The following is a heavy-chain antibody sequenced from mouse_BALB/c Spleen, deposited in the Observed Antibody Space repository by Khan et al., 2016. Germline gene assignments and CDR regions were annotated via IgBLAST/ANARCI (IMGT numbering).Heavy chain of an antibody. D-gene: IGHD1-1*01. Sequence: VQLQESGAEMAKPGASVKMSCKASGYTFTDYWMHWVKQRPGQGLEWIGYINPSTGYTEYNQKFKDKATLTADKSSSTAYMQLSSLTSEDSAVYYCARWSCYYGSSYGCFAYWGQGTLVTVSA. CDR2: INPSTGYT. J-gene: IGHJ3*01. CDR3: ARWSCYYGSSYGCFAY. CDR1: GYTFTDYW. V-gene: IGHV1-7*01.